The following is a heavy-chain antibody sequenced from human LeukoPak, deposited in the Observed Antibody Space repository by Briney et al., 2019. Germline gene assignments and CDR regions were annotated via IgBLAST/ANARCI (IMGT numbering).Heavy chain of an antibody. CDR1: GGSISSSSYY. CDR3: ARLIYDSSGYPALDY. J-gene: IGHJ4*02. V-gene: IGHV4-39*01. Sequence: SETLSLTCTVSGGSISSSSYYWGWIRQSPGKGLEWIGSIYYSGSTYYNPSLKSRVTISVDTSKNQFSLKLSSVTAADTAVCYCARLIYDSSGYPALDYWGQGTLVTVSS. CDR2: IYYSGST. D-gene: IGHD3-22*01.